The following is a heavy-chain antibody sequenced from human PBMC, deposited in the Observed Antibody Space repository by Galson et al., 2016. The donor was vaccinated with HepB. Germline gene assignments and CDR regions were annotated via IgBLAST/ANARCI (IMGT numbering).Heavy chain of an antibody. CDR3: AKRHEYCPPVGCSVDY. CDR2: DSMDGRRK. J-gene: IGHJ4*02. D-gene: IGHD2/OR15-2a*01. Sequence: SLRLSCAASGFPFSERGMHWVRQAPGKGLEWVAADSMDGRRKWYADSVKGRFTISRDNSNNVLFLQMSSLRADDTAVYFCAKRHEYCPPVGCSVDYWGQGTLVSVPS. V-gene: IGHV3-30*18. CDR1: GFPFSERG.